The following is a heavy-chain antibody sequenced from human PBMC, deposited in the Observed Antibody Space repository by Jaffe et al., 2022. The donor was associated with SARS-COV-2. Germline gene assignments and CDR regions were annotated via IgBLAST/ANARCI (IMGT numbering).Heavy chain of an antibody. Sequence: QVQLVQSGAEVKKPGASVKVSCKASGYTFTNYAMHWVRQAPGQRLEWLGWIHPGNGNTKYSQNVQGRVTITRDTSASTAYMELSSLRSEDTAVYYCAREGADTVVVTAYLDNWGQGTLVTVSS. CDR1: GYTFTNYA. D-gene: IGHD2-21*02. J-gene: IGHJ4*02. CDR2: IHPGNGNT. V-gene: IGHV1-3*01. CDR3: AREGADTVVVTAYLDN.